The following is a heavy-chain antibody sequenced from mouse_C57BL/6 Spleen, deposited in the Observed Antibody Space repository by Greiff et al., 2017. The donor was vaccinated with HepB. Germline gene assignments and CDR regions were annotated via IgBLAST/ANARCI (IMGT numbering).Heavy chain of an antibody. J-gene: IGHJ2*01. Sequence: EVKLVESGGGLVKPGGSLKLSCAASGFTFSDYGMHWVRQAPEKGLEWVAYISSGSSTIYYADTVKGRFTISRDNAKNTLFLQMTSLRSEDTAMYYCAREDTTKYYFDYWGQGTTLTVSS. V-gene: IGHV5-17*01. CDR1: GFTFSDYG. D-gene: IGHD2-12*01. CDR2: ISSGSSTI. CDR3: AREDTTKYYFDY.